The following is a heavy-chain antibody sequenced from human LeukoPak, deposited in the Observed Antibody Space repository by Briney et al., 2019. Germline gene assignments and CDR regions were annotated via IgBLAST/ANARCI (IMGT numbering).Heavy chain of an antibody. CDR1: GFTFSSYW. CDR2: ISGSGGST. D-gene: IGHD3-22*01. Sequence: GGSLRLSCAASGFTFSSYWMSWVRQVPGKGLEWVSAISGSGGSTYYADSVKGRFTISRDNSKNTLYLQMNSLRAEDTAVYYCAKDPRPITMIVVVMGHYFDYWGQGTLVTVSS. J-gene: IGHJ4*02. CDR3: AKDPRPITMIVVVMGHYFDY. V-gene: IGHV3-23*01.